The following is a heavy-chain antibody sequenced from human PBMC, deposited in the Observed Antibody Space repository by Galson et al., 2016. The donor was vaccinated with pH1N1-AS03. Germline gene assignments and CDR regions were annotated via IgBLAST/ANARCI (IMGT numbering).Heavy chain of an antibody. Sequence: VQLLQSGGGLVQPGGSLRLSCAASGFTFSDYAMSWVRQAPGKGLEWVSVISGSGGNTYYADSVKGRFTISRDNSKKLVFLQMNSLRADDTAVYFCAKDPALASGSYSLYEYWGQGTLVTVSS. D-gene: IGHD1-26*01. CDR1: GFTFSDYA. CDR3: AKDPALASGSYSLYEY. J-gene: IGHJ4*02. CDR2: ISGSGGNT. V-gene: IGHV3-23*01.